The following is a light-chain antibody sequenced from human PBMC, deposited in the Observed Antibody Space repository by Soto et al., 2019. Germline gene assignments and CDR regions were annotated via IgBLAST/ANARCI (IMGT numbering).Light chain of an antibody. CDR1: QSIITN. CDR2: DAS. CDR3: QQYNNWHPLT. J-gene: IGKJ4*01. Sequence: EIVLTQSPGTLSLSPGERATLSCRASQSIITNYLAWYRQKPGQAPRLLIYDASTRATGIPARFSGSGSGTEFTLTISSLQSKDFAVYYCQQYNNWHPLTFGGGTKVDIK. V-gene: IGKV3D-15*01.